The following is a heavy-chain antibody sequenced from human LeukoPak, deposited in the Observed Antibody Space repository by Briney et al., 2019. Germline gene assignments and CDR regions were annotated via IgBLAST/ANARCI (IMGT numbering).Heavy chain of an antibody. J-gene: IGHJ3*02. V-gene: IGHV5-51*01. CDR2: IYPGDSDT. CDR1: RYIFHRYW. CDR3: ARAASMVRGVIRAFDI. D-gene: IGHD3-10*01. Sequence: GESLKISCKASRYIFHRYWIGWVRQMPGKGLEWMGIIYPGDSDTRYSPSFQGQVTISADMSISSAYLQWSSLKASDTAMYYCARAASMVRGVIRAFDIWGQGTMVTVSS.